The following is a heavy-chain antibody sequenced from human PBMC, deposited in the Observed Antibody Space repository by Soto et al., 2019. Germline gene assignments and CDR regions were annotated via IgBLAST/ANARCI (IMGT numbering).Heavy chain of an antibody. D-gene: IGHD2-2*01. Sequence: QVQLQESGPGLVKPSQTLSLTCTVSGGSISSGGYYWSWIRQHPGKGLEWIGYIYYSGSTYYNPSLKSRVTISVDTSKNQFSLKLSSVTAADTAVYYCARDHCSSTSCYGMDVWGQGTTVTVSS. CDR2: IYYSGST. CDR3: ARDHCSSTSCYGMDV. J-gene: IGHJ6*02. V-gene: IGHV4-31*03. CDR1: GGSISSGGYY.